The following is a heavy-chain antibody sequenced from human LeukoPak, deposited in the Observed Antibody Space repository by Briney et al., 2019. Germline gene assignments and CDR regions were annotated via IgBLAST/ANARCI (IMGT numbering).Heavy chain of an antibody. CDR2: ISGSGGTT. V-gene: IGHV3-23*01. Sequence: ETLSLTCAVSGGSISSSNWWSWVRQAPGKGLEWVSAISGSGGTTYYADSVTGRFTISRDISKNTLCLQMNSLRAEDTAIYYCAKAPPYCSSTSCYLFDYWGQGTLVTVSS. J-gene: IGHJ4*02. D-gene: IGHD2-2*01. CDR1: GGSISSSN. CDR3: AKAPPYCSSTSCYLFDY.